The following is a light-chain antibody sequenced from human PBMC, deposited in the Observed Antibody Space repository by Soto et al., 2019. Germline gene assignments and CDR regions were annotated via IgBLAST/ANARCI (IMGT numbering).Light chain of an antibody. J-gene: IGLJ1*01. CDR1: SSDVGGHNY. Sequence: QSALTQPASVSGSPGQSITISCAGTSSDVGGHNYVSWYQQHPGKAPKLIIYDGNNRPSGVSNRFSGSKSGNTASLTISGLQAEDEADYFCYSHRISSTLYVFGTGTKLTVL. CDR2: DGN. V-gene: IGLV2-14*03. CDR3: YSHRISSTLYV.